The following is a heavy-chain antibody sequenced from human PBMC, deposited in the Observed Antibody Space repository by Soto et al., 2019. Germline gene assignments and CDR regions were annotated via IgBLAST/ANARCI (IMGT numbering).Heavy chain of an antibody. CDR2: IYYSGGT. D-gene: IGHD2-15*01. V-gene: IGHV4-31*03. CDR3: ARGPGWLLDY. Sequence: SSETLSLTCTVSGGSISSGGYYWSWIRQHPGKGLEWIGYIYYSGGTYYNPSLKSRVTISVDTSKNQFSLKLSSVTAADTAVYYCARGPGWLLDYWGQGTLVTVSS. CDR1: GGSISSGGYY. J-gene: IGHJ4*02.